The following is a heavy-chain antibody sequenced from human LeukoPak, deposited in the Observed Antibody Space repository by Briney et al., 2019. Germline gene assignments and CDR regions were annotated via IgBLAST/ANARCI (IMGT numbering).Heavy chain of an antibody. Sequence: SETLSLTYTVSGGSISSSGYYWGWIRQPPGKGLEWIGTIYYSGTTYYNPSLRSRVTISVDTSKNQFSLNLSSVTAADTAVYYCARQKGNFDYWGQGTLVTVSS. CDR3: ARQKGNFDY. D-gene: IGHD3-10*01. CDR1: GGSISSSGYY. J-gene: IGHJ4*02. CDR2: IYYSGTT. V-gene: IGHV4-39*01.